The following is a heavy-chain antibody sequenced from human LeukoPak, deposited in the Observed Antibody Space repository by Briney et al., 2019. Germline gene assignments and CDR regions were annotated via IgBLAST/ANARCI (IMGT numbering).Heavy chain of an antibody. V-gene: IGHV4-59*08. Sequence: SETLSLTCTVSGXSISNYYWSWIRQPPGKGLEWIGYIYYSGSTKYNPSLESRVTISVDTSKNQFSLNLSSVTAADSAVYYCARHSTLIPSDYWGQGTLVTVSS. CDR1: GXSISNYY. J-gene: IGHJ4*02. D-gene: IGHD1-1*01. CDR2: IYYSGST. CDR3: ARHSTLIPSDY.